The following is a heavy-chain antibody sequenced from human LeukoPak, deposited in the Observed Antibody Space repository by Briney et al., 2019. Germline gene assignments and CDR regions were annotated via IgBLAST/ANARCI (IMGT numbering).Heavy chain of an antibody. CDR2: ITMSSTT. D-gene: IGHD2/OR15-2a*01. V-gene: IGHV3-48*02. J-gene: IGHJ3*02. CDR3: ARGDTLSDLNAFDI. CDR1: GFTCSRYT. Sequence: GGSLRLSCAASGFTCSRYTMNWVRQAPGKGLEWLSYITMSSTTYYIDSVQGRFTISRDNAKNSLYLQMNSLRDEDTAVYYCARGDTLSDLNAFDIWGQGTMVTVSS.